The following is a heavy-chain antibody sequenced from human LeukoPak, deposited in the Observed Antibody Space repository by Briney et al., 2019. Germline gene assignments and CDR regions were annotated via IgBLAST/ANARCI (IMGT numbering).Heavy chain of an antibody. D-gene: IGHD3-16*01. Sequence: GASVKVSCKASGYTFTGYYMHWVRQAPGQGLEWMGWINPNSGGTNYAQKFQGRVTMTRDTSISTAYMDLSRLSSDDTAVYYCARDLSRGEPTDYWGQGTLVTVSS. CDR3: ARDLSRGEPTDY. CDR2: INPNSGGT. V-gene: IGHV1-2*02. CDR1: GYTFTGYY. J-gene: IGHJ4*02.